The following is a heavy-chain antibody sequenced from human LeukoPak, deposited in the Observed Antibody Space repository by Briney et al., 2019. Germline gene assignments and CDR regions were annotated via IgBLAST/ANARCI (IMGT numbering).Heavy chain of an antibody. J-gene: IGHJ4*02. Sequence: ASVKVSCKPYGYPFTHYALNWVRQAPGQGLEWMGWINPDSGNTDYAQKVQGRVTLTTDTSTGTAYLELRSLRSDDTAMYYCARGGVRYFDWAFDVGDRTTDFDFWGQGTLVTVSS. CDR2: INPDSGNT. D-gene: IGHD3-9*01. V-gene: IGHV1-18*01. CDR3: ARGGVRYFDWAFDVGDRTTDFDF. CDR1: GYPFTHYA.